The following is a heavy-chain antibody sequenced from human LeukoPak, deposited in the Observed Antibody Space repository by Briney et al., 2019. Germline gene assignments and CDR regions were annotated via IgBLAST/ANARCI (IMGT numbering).Heavy chain of an antibody. V-gene: IGHV3-21*01. CDR3: ARALTGIPYYFDY. J-gene: IGHJ4*02. D-gene: IGHD1-20*01. CDR2: ITTSSSDV. Sequence: PGGSLRLSCAASGFTFSSYFMNWVRQAPGKGLEWVSSITTSSSDVYYADSVRGRFTISRDNAKNSLFLQMNGLRAEDTAVYYCARALTGIPYYFDYWGQGSLVTASS. CDR1: GFTFSSYF.